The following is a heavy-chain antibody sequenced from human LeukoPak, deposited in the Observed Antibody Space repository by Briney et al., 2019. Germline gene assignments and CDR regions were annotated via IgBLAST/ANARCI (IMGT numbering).Heavy chain of an antibody. Sequence: GSSVKVSCKVSGYTLTELSMHWVRQAPGKGLEWMRGFDPEDGETIYAQKFQGRVTMTEDTSTDTAYMELSSLRSEDTAVYYCATRSIFGVVIYFDYCGQGTLVTVSS. D-gene: IGHD3-3*01. J-gene: IGHJ4*02. CDR2: FDPEDGET. CDR3: ATRSIFGVVIYFDY. V-gene: IGHV1-24*01. CDR1: GYTLTELS.